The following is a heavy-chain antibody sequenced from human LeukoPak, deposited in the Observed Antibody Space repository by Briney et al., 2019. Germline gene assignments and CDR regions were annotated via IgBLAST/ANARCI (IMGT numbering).Heavy chain of an antibody. Sequence: PGGSLRLSCAASGFTFSSYAMSWVRQAPGKGLEWVSGINDNGGRTYYAGSVKGRFTISRDNVKNSLYLQMNGLRAEDTALYYCAGGAYGDSSRYGYWGQGTLVTVSS. CDR1: GFTFSSYA. J-gene: IGHJ4*02. CDR3: AGGAYGDSSRYGY. CDR2: INDNGGRT. D-gene: IGHD4-17*01. V-gene: IGHV3-23*01.